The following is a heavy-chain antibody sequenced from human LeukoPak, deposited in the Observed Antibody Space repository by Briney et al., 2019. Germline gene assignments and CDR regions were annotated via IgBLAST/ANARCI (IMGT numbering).Heavy chain of an antibody. CDR2: ISYDGSNK. J-gene: IGHJ3*02. D-gene: IGHD6-6*01. CDR1: GFTFSNAW. CDR3: AKLSSPDAFDI. V-gene: IGHV3-30*18. Sequence: GGSLRLSCAASGFTFSNAWMNWVRQAPGKGLEWVAVISYDGSNKYYADSVKGRFTISRDNSKNTLYLQMNSLRAEDTAVYYCAKLSSPDAFDIWGQGTMVTVSS.